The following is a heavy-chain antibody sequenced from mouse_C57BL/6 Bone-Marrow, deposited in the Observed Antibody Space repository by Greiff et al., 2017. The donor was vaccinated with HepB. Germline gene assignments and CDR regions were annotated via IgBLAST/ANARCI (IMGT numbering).Heavy chain of an antibody. CDR1: GFNIKDDY. J-gene: IGHJ3*01. Sequence: VQLQQSGAELVRPGASVKLSCTASGFNIKDDYMHWVKQRPEQGLEWIGWIDPENGDTEYASKFQGKATITADISSNTAYLQLSNLTSEDTAVYYCTTDDRLAWFAYWGQGTLVTVSA. D-gene: IGHD2-3*01. CDR2: IDPENGDT. CDR3: TTDDRLAWFAY. V-gene: IGHV14-4*01.